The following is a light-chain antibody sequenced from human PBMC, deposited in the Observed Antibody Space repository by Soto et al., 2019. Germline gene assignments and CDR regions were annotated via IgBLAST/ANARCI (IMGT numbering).Light chain of an antibody. V-gene: IGKV3-20*01. J-gene: IGKJ4*01. CDR3: QQYGSSPQT. CDR2: GAS. CDR1: QGVSSY. Sequence: IVLTQSPSTLSLSPLERATLSFMASQGVSSYLAWYQQKPGQAPRLLIYGASTRATGIPARFSGSGSGTDFTLTISRLEPEDFAVYYCQQYGSSPQTFGGGAKVDI.